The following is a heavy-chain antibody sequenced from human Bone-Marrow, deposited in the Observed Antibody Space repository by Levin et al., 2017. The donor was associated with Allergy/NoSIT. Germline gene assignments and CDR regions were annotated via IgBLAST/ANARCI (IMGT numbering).Heavy chain of an antibody. J-gene: IGHJ4*02. CDR1: GGSISSYY. D-gene: IGHD1-26*01. CDR3: ARAVGAPLS. Sequence: SQTLSLTCTVSGGSISSYYWSWIRQPPGKGLEWIGYIYYSGSTNYNPSLKSRVTISVDTSKNQFSLKLSSVTAADTAVYYCARAVGAPLSWGQGTLVTVSS. V-gene: IGHV4-59*01. CDR2: IYYSGST.